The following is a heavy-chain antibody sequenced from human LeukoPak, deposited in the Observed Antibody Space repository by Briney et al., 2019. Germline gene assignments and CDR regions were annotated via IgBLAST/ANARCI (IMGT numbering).Heavy chain of an antibody. V-gene: IGHV3-30-3*02. Sequence: GGSLRLSCAASGFTFSSYAMHWVRQAPGKGLEWVAVISYDGSNKYYADSVKGRFTISRDNSKNTLYLQMNSLRAEDTAVYYCAKYGETGLLYFNYWGQGTLVTVSS. CDR1: GFTFSSYA. D-gene: IGHD4-17*01. CDR2: ISYDGSNK. J-gene: IGHJ4*02. CDR3: AKYGETGLLYFNY.